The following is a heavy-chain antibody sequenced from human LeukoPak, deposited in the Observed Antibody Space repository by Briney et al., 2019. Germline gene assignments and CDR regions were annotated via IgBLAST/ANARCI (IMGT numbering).Heavy chain of an antibody. J-gene: IGHJ6*02. CDR1: GFTFTSSA. V-gene: IGHV1-58*01. Sequence: SVKVSCKASGFTFTSSAVQWVRQPRGQRLDGIGWIVVGSGNTNYAQKFQERVTITRDMSTSTAYMELSSLRSEDTAVYYCAADESTTIDYYGMDVWGQGTTVTV. CDR2: IVVGSGNT. CDR3: AADESTTIDYYGMDV. D-gene: IGHD4-11*01.